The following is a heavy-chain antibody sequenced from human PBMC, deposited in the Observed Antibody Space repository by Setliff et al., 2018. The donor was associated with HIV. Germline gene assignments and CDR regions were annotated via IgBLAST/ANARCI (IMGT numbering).Heavy chain of an antibody. D-gene: IGHD2-2*01. CDR1: GVSITSHY. CDR3: ARGTLVVPDARDYYYYLDI. J-gene: IGHJ6*03. CDR2: IYYSVNN. Sequence: TLSLTCAVSGVSITSHYWSWIRQPPGKGLEWIGFIYYSVNNNYNPSLKSRVTMSLDTSKNQFSLRLRSVTAADSAVYYCARGTLVVPDARDYYYYLDIWGQGNTVNVSS. V-gene: IGHV4-59*11.